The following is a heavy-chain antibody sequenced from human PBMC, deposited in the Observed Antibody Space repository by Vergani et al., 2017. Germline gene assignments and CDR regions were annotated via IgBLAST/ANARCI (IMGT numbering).Heavy chain of an antibody. CDR2: IYYSGST. J-gene: IGHJ4*02. D-gene: IGHD3-22*01. CDR3: ARGRYYDSSGYYYLFDY. CDR1: GGSISSYY. Sequence: QVQLQESGPGLVKPSETLSLTCTVSGGSISSYYWSWIRQPPGKGLEWIGYIYYSGSTNYNPSLKSRVTISVDTSKNQFSLKLSSVTAADTAVYYCARGRYYDSSGYYYLFDYWGQGILVTVSS. V-gene: IGHV4-59*01.